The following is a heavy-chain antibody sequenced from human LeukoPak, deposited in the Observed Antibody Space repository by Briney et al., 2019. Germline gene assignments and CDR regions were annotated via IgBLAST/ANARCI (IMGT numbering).Heavy chain of an antibody. Sequence: PSETLSLTCTVSGGSISSYYWSWIRQPPGRGLEWIGYIYYTGTTNYNPSLKSRVTISIDTSKNQLSLNLNSVTAADTAVYYCVSGGQWLAFDYWGQGTLVTVSS. CDR2: IYYTGTT. D-gene: IGHD6-19*01. J-gene: IGHJ4*02. CDR3: VSGGQWLAFDY. V-gene: IGHV4-59*03. CDR1: GGSISSYY.